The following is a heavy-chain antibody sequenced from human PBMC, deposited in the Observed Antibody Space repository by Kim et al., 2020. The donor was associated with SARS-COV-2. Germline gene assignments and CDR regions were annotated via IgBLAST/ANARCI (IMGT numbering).Heavy chain of an antibody. CDR3: ARDRGSSSSWRYRWYYGMDV. CDR2: IKQDGSEK. V-gene: IGHV3-7*03. D-gene: IGHD6-13*01. J-gene: IGHJ6*02. CDR1: GFTFSSYW. Sequence: GGSLRLSCAASGFTFSSYWMSWVRQAPGKGLEWVANIKQDGSEKYYVDSVKGRLTISRDNAKNSLYLQMNSLRAEDTAVYYCARDRGSSSSWRYRWYYGMDVWGQGTTVTVSS.